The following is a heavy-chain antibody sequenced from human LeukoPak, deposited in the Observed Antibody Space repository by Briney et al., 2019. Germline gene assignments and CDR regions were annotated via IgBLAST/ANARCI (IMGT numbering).Heavy chain of an antibody. J-gene: IGHJ5*02. Sequence: GGSLRLSCETSGFNLCRNGMHWVRQAPGKGLEWVSFIRFDGTKTFYGDSVRGRFTISRDNSKNTLYLQMNSLRVDDTAVYFCARDRINMMVLVHDSGLDLWGQGTLVTVAS. CDR1: GFNLCRNG. CDR2: IRFDGTKT. D-gene: IGHD3-22*01. CDR3: ARDRINMMVLVHDSGLDL. V-gene: IGHV3-30*02.